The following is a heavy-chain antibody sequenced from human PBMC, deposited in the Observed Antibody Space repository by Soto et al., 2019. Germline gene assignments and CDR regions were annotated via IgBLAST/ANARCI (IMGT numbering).Heavy chain of an antibody. CDR2: IYYSGST. D-gene: IGHD6-19*01. CDR3: ARGAAVAGRFDY. J-gene: IGHJ4*02. Sequence: PSETLSLTCTVSGGSFSNDYWSWIRQSPGKGLEWIGYIYYSGSTNYNPSLKSRVTISLDTSKNQLSLKLSPVTAADTAVYYCARGAAVAGRFDYWGQGALVTVSS. V-gene: IGHV4-59*01. CDR1: GGSFSNDY.